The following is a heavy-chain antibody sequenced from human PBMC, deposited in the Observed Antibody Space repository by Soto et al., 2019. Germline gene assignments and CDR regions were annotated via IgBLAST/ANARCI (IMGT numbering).Heavy chain of an antibody. V-gene: IGHV4-30-4*01. D-gene: IGHD6-6*01. CDR2: IYYSGST. J-gene: IGHJ5*02. CDR1: GGSISSGDYY. CDR3: ARFKCSSSSSWFDP. Sequence: KPSETLSLTCSVSGGSISSGDYYWSWIRQPPGKGLEWIGYIYYSGSTYYNPSLKSRVTISLDTSKNQFSLKLSSVTAADTAVYYCARFKCSSSSSWFDPWGQGTLVTAPQ.